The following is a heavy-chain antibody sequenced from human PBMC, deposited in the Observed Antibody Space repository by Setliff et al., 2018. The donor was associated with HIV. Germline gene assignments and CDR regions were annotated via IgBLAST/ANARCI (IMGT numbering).Heavy chain of an antibody. CDR1: GGTFSSNA. CDR3: ARDRGGSYADACDV. V-gene: IGHV1-69*05. D-gene: IGHD1-26*01. J-gene: IGHJ3*01. Sequence: SVKVSCKSSGGTFSSNAISWVRQAPGHGLEWIGGIIPILGTTHYSQKFRDRVTITRDESTRTAYLEVNNLGSEDTAIYYCARDRGGSYADACDVWGQGTMVTV. CDR2: IIPILGTT.